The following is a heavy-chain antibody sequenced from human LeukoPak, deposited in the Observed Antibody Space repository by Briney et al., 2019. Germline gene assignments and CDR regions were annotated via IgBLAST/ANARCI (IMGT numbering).Heavy chain of an antibody. D-gene: IGHD6-19*01. CDR1: GFTFSSYA. V-gene: IGHV3-30-3*01. CDR3: ARGSSGRWSLDY. Sequence: GGSLRLSCAASGFTFSSYAMHWVRQAPGKGLEWVAVISYDGSNKYYADSVKGRFTISRDNSKNTLYLQMNSLRAEDTAVYYCARGSSGRWSLDYWGQGTLVTVSS. J-gene: IGHJ4*02. CDR2: ISYDGSNK.